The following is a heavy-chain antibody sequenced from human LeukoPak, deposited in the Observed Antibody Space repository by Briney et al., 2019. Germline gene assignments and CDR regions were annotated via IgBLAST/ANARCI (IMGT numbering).Heavy chain of an antibody. CDR3: ARDLSSGWYWFDP. Sequence: GGSLRLSCAASGFTFSSYGMHWVRQAPGKGLEWVAVIWYDGSNKYYADSVKGRFTISRDNCKNTLYLQMNSLRAEDTAVYYCARDLSSGWYWFDPWGQGTLVTVSS. V-gene: IGHV3-33*01. CDR1: GFTFSSYG. CDR2: IWYDGSNK. J-gene: IGHJ5*02. D-gene: IGHD6-19*01.